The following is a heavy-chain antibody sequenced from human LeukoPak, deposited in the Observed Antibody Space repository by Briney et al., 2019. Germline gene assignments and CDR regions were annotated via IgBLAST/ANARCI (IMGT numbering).Heavy chain of an antibody. CDR2: IYYSGRT. V-gene: IGHV4-39*07. Sequence: SETLSLTCTVSGGSISSSSYWGWIRQPPGKGLEWIGSIYYSGRTCYNPSLKSRVTISVDTSKNQFSLRLSSVTAADTAVYYCARNDYYDNSGNAFDVWGQGTMVTVSS. CDR3: ARNDYYDNSGNAFDV. J-gene: IGHJ3*01. D-gene: IGHD3-22*01. CDR1: GGSISSSSY.